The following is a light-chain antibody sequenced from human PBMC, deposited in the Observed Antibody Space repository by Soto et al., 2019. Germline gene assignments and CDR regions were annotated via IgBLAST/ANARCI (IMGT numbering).Light chain of an antibody. Sequence: IVMTQSPATLSVSPGEGVTLSCRASENVGTNLAWYQQKPGQAPRLLIYGSSTKATGIPATFSGSGSGTEFTLTISILQSEEAAVYYCQQYNNWGLSLGGGTKVEIK. J-gene: IGKJ4*01. CDR3: QQYNNWGLS. V-gene: IGKV3D-15*01. CDR1: ENVGTN. CDR2: GSS.